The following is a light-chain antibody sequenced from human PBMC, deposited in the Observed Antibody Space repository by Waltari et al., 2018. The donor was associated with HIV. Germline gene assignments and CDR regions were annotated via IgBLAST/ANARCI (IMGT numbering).Light chain of an antibody. CDR3: QQYNKWPPIT. J-gene: IGKJ5*01. Sequence: EIVMTQSPATLSVSPGERATLSCRARQRVGSNLGGYQQKPGQAPRLLIYGASTRATGIPARFSGSGSGTEFTLTISSLQSEDFAVYYCQQYNKWPPITFGQGTRLEIK. CDR2: GAS. CDR1: QRVGSN. V-gene: IGKV3-15*01.